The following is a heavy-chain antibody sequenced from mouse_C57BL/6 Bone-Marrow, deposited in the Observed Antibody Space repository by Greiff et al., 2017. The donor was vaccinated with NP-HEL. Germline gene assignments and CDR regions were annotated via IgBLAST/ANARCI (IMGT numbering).Heavy chain of an antibody. D-gene: IGHD1-1*01. CDR2: IDPETGGT. V-gene: IGHV1-15*01. J-gene: IGHJ4*01. CDR1: GYTFTDYE. CDR3: TRRTTVVEGDAMDY. Sequence: VKLVESGAELVRPGASVTLSCKASGYTFTDYEMHWVKQTPVHGLEWIGAIDPETGGTAYNQKFKGKAILTADKSSSTAYMELRSLTSEDSAVYCCTRRTTVVEGDAMDYWGQGTSVTVSS.